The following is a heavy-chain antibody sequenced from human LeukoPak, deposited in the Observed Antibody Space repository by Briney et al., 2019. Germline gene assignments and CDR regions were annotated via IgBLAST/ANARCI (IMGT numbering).Heavy chain of an antibody. V-gene: IGHV3-21*01. J-gene: IGHJ4*02. CDR2: ISSSSSYI. CDR3: AREGWGDCSGGSCYSGSYFDD. D-gene: IGHD2-15*01. CDR1: GFTFSSYS. Sequence: GGSLRLSCAASGFTFSSYSMNWVRQAPGKGLEWVSSISSSSSYIYYADSVKGRFTISRDNAKNSLYLQMNSLRAEDTAVYYCAREGWGDCSGGSCYSGSYFDDWGQGTLVTVSS.